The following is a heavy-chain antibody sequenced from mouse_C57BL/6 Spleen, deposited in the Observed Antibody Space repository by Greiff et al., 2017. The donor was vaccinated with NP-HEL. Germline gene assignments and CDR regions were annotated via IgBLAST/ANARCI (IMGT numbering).Heavy chain of an antibody. CDR3: ARAGAMDY. CDR1: GYAFTNYL. CDR2: INPGSGGT. Sequence: VQLQQSGAELVRPGTSVKVSCKASGYAFTNYLLEWVKQRPGQGLEWIGVINPGSGGTNYNEKFKGKATLTADKSSSTAYMQLSSLTSEDSAVYFCARAGAMDYWGQGTSVTVSS. V-gene: IGHV1-54*01. J-gene: IGHJ4*01.